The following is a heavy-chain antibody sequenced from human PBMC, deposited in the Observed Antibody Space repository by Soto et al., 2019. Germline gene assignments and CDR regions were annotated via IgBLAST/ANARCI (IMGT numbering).Heavy chain of an antibody. CDR2: ISSSSSTI. J-gene: IGHJ3*02. CDR3: ARLNDYGDYHDAFDI. D-gene: IGHD4-17*01. V-gene: IGHV3-48*01. CDR1: GFTFSSYS. Sequence: AGGSLRLSCAASGFTFSSYSMNWVRQAPGKGLEWVSYISSSSSTIYYADSVKGRFTISRDNAKNSLYLQMNSLRAEDTAVYYCARLNDYGDYHDAFDIWGQGTMVTVSS.